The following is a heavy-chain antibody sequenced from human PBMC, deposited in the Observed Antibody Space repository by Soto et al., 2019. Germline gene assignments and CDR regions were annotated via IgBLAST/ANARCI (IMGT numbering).Heavy chain of an antibody. CDR2: IYYSGST. Sequence: QLHLRESGPGLVKPSETLSLTCTVSGGSITSSSYYWGWIRQPPGKVLEWIGSIYYSGSTYYNPSVTIRVTISVDTSKNQFSLKLSSVTAADTAVYYCATQEVGGSYVYPFYPWGKGSLVTVS. J-gene: IGHJ5*02. CDR3: ATQEVGGSYVYPFYP. CDR1: GGSITSSSYY. D-gene: IGHD1-26*01. V-gene: IGHV4-39*01.